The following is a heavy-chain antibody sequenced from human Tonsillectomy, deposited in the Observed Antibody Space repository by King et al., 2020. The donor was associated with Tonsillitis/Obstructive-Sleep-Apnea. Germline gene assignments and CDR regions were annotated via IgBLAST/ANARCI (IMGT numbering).Heavy chain of an antibody. V-gene: IGHV3-9*01. D-gene: IGHD5-18*01. CDR1: GFTFEDYA. Sequence: EVQLVESGGGLVQPGRSLRLSCAASGFTFEDYAMHWVRQAPGKGLEWVSGISWNSGSIGYADSVKGRFTIPRDNAKNSLYLQMNSLRAEDTALYYCAKDTSYQLWLVNWGQGTLVTVSS. J-gene: IGHJ4*02. CDR2: ISWNSGSI. CDR3: AKDTSYQLWLVN.